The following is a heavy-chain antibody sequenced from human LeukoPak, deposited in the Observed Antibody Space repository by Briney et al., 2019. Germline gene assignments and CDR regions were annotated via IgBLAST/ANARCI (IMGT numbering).Heavy chain of an antibody. Sequence: GGSLRLSCAASGFTFSSYSMNWVRRAPAKRLEWGSYISSSSSTIYYADSVKGRFTISRDNAKNSLYLQMNSLRAEDTALYYCARAPRADDNWFDPWGQGTLVTVSS. CDR3: ARAPRADDNWFDP. J-gene: IGHJ5*02. V-gene: IGHV3-48*01. D-gene: IGHD5-24*01. CDR2: ISSSSSTI. CDR1: GFTFSSYS.